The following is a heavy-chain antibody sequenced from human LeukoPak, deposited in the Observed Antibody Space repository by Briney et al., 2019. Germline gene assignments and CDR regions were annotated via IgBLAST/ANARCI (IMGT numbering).Heavy chain of an antibody. CDR2: IIGSGRTT. V-gene: IGHV3-23*01. D-gene: IGHD6-13*01. CDR3: AKFAPPSSWSIYYYYYGMDV. Sequence: PGGSLRLSCAASGFTFSSYVMSWVRQVPGKGLEWVSGIIGSGRTTYYADSVKGRFTISRDNSKNTLYLQMNSLRAEDTAVYYCAKFAPPSSWSIYYYYYGMDVWGQGTTVTVSS. J-gene: IGHJ6*02. CDR1: GFTFSSYV.